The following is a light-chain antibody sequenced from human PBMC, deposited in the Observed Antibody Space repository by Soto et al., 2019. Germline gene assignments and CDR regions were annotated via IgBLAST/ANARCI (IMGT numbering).Light chain of an antibody. Sequence: EVVLTQSPGTLSLSPGERATLSCRASESISTNYLAWYQQKPGQAPRLLVYGASRRAAGIPDRFSGSGSGTDFTLTITRLEPEDFAMHYCQHYGSSPQDGFVQGTKVEIK. CDR1: ESISTNY. CDR2: GAS. V-gene: IGKV3-20*01. J-gene: IGKJ1*01. CDR3: QHYGSSPQDG.